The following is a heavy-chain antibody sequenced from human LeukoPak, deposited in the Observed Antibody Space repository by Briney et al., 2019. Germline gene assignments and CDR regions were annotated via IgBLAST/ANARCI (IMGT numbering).Heavy chain of an antibody. V-gene: IGHV1-18*01. Sequence: GASVKVSCKASGYTFTSYGISWVRQAPGQGLEWMGWISAYNGNTNYAQKLQGRVTMTTDTSTSTAYMELRSLRSDDTAVYYCASSMITFGGVIVPDAFDIWGQGTMVTVSS. CDR2: ISAYNGNT. J-gene: IGHJ3*02. CDR3: ASSMITFGGVIVPDAFDI. D-gene: IGHD3-16*02. CDR1: GYTFTSYG.